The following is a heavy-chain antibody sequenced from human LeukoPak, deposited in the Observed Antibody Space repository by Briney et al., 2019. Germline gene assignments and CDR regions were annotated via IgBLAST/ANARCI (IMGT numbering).Heavy chain of an antibody. CDR1: GFTFSSNW. D-gene: IGHD2-15*01. J-gene: IGHJ4*02. CDR3: ARDRRATPMYFFDF. V-gene: IGHV3-23*01. Sequence: GGSLRLSCAGSGFTFSSNWMHWVRQLPGKGLEWVSGIRHSGVDSSYADSVKGRFTISRDNSKNMLYLQMNSLRDDDTGVYYCARDRRATPMYFFDFWGQGTPVTVSS. CDR2: IRHSGVDS.